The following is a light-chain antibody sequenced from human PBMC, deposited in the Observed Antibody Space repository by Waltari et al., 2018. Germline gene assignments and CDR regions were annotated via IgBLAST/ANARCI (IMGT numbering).Light chain of an antibody. CDR2: KAS. CDR1: QSISVW. V-gene: IGKV1-5*03. CDR3: QQYNTYSS. Sequence: DIQMTQSPSTLSASVGDIGTITCRASQSISVWLAWYQQKPGKAPKLLIYKASSLESGVPSRFSGSGSGTEFTLTISSLQPDDFATYYCQQYNTYSSFGGGNKVEIK. J-gene: IGKJ4*01.